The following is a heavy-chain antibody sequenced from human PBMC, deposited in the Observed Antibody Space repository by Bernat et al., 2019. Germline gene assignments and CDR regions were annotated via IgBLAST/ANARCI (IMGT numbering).Heavy chain of an antibody. Sequence: QVQLVESGGGVVQPGRSLRLSCAASGFTFSSYGMHWVRQAPGKGLEWVAVIWYDGSNKYYADSVKGRFTISRDNSKNTLYLQMNSLRAEDTAVYYCARDRRGYCTGGVWRYYFDYWGQGTLVTVSS. V-gene: IGHV3-33*01. CDR2: IWYDGSNK. CDR1: GFTFSSYG. D-gene: IGHD2-8*02. CDR3: ARDRRGYCTGGVWRYYFDY. J-gene: IGHJ4*02.